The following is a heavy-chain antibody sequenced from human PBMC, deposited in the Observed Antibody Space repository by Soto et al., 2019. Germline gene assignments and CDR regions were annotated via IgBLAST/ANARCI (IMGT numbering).Heavy chain of an antibody. J-gene: IGHJ4*02. V-gene: IGHV1-8*01. D-gene: IGHD3-22*01. CDR1: GYTFRDYD. CDR2: MNPNSGNT. CDR3: TRRARIGKQLWLPFDS. Sequence: ASVKVSCKASGYTFRDYDINWVRQASGQGLEWMGWMNPNSGNTAYAQKFQGRVTTTGDTTTNTAYMELSSLTSADTAVYYCTRRARIGKQLWLPFDSWAQGTLVTVSS.